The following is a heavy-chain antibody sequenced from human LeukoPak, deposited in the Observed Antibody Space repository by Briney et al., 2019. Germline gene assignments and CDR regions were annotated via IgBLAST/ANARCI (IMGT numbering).Heavy chain of an antibody. Sequence: GGSLRLSCAASGFAFSSYSMNWVRQAPGKGLEWVSSISSSSSYIYYADSVKGRFTISRDNSKNTLYLQMNSLRAEDTAVYYCAKDFVGDDDYWGQGTLVTVSS. CDR3: AKDFVGDDDY. J-gene: IGHJ4*02. D-gene: IGHD2-21*01. CDR2: ISSSSSYI. CDR1: GFAFSSYS. V-gene: IGHV3-21*04.